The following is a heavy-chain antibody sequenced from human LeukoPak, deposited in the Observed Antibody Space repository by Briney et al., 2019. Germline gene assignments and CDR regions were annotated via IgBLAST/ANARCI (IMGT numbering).Heavy chain of an antibody. Sequence: PSETLSLTCTVSGGSISSGDYYWSWIRQPPGKGLEWVSAISGSGGSTYYADSVKGRFTISRDNSKNTLYLQMNSLRAEDTAVYYCAKDDRVVVVVDAFDIWGQGTMVTVSS. J-gene: IGHJ3*02. CDR2: ISGSGGST. D-gene: IGHD3-22*01. CDR1: GGSISSGDYY. V-gene: IGHV3-23*01. CDR3: AKDDRVVVVVDAFDI.